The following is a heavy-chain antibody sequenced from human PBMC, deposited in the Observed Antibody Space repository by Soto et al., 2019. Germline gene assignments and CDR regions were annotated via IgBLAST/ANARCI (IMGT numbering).Heavy chain of an antibody. V-gene: IGHV4-39*01. D-gene: IGHD5-12*01. CDR2: IHYSGST. Sequence: SSETLSLTCTVSGGSISSSNYYLGWIRQPPGKGLEWIGSIHYSGSTYYNSSLKSRVTISVDTSKNQFSLKLSSVTAADTAVYYCAIRGYSEYDYPVFDIRGQGTMVTVSS. J-gene: IGHJ3*02. CDR1: GGSISSSNYY. CDR3: AIRGYSEYDYPVFDI.